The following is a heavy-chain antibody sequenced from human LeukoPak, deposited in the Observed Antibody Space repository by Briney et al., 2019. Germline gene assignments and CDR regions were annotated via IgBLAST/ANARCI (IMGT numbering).Heavy chain of an antibody. CDR1: GYSFPSYW. V-gene: IGHV5-51*01. Sequence: GESLKISCKGSGYSFPSYWIGWVRQMPGKGLEWMGVIYPRDFDTRDSPSFQGQVTISADKSIRTAYLQWSSLKRSDTAVYDCARLPNWYSRSWSSFDYWGQGTLVTVSS. CDR3: ARLPNWYSRSWSSFDY. D-gene: IGHD6-13*01. CDR2: IYPRDFDT. J-gene: IGHJ4*02.